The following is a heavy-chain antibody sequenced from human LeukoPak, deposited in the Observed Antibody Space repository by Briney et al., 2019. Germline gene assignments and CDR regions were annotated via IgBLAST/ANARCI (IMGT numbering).Heavy chain of an antibody. CDR1: GLTFSAYW. CDR2: IKEDGSEK. V-gene: IGHV3-7*05. Sequence: PGGSLRLSCAGSGLTFSAYWMTWVRQAPGKGLEWVANIKEDGSEKYYLDSVKGRFTISRDNAKNSLYLQMNSLRAEDTAVYYCARDRAVRYANSLDSGGQGTLVTVSS. D-gene: IGHD2-2*01. J-gene: IGHJ4*02. CDR3: ARDRAVRYANSLDS.